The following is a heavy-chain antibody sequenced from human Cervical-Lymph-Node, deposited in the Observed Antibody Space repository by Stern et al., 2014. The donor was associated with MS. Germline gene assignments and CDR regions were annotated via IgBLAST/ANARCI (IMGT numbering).Heavy chain of an antibody. CDR2: LRTAGDT. CDR3: ARGTHCSGGSCYSSDYFDY. Sequence: EVQLVQSGGGLVQPGGSLRLSCAASGFTFSSYDMHWVRQATGKGLEWVSALRTAGDTYYPGSVQCRLTISRDNATNSLYLQMNSLRAGDTAVYYCARGTHCSGGSCYSSDYFDYWGQGTLVTVSS. CDR1: GFTFSSYD. V-gene: IGHV3-13*01. J-gene: IGHJ4*02. D-gene: IGHD2-15*01.